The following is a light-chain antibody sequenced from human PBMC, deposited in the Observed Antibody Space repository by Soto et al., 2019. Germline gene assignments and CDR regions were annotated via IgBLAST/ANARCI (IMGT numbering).Light chain of an antibody. Sequence: QSALTQPASVSGSPGQSMTIPCTGTSGDVGSYNLVSWYQQHPGKAPKLLIYEVTERPSGVSNRFSGSKSGNTASLTISGLQPDDEADYYCCSYAGNSEVFGTGTKLTVL. CDR1: SGDVGSYNL. J-gene: IGLJ1*01. CDR2: EVT. V-gene: IGLV2-23*02. CDR3: CSYAGNSEV.